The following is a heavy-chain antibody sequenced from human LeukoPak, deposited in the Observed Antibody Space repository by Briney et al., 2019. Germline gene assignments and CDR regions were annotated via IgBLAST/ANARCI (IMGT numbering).Heavy chain of an antibody. Sequence: ASVKVSCKASGYTFTSYGISWVRQAPGQGLEWMGWISAYNGNTNYAQKLQGRVTMTTDISTSTAYMELRSLRSDDTAVYYCARELVPIAAAGTIGWFDPWGQETLVTVSS. V-gene: IGHV1-18*01. CDR2: ISAYNGNT. CDR3: ARELVPIAAAGTIGWFDP. CDR1: GYTFTSYG. J-gene: IGHJ5*02. D-gene: IGHD6-13*01.